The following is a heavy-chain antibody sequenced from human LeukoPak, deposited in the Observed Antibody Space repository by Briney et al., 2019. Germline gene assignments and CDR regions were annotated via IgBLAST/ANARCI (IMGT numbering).Heavy chain of an antibody. V-gene: IGHV3-23*01. J-gene: IGHJ4*02. CDR2: SGSGGSP. CDR3: AKGGSGWYPGFDY. CDR1: GFTFTNYA. D-gene: IGHD6-19*01. Sequence: GGSLRLSCAASGFTFTNYAMNWVRQAPGKGLEWVSTSGSGGSPFYADSVKGRFTVSRDNSRNTLYLQMNSLRVEDTAVYYCAKGGSGWYPGFDYWGQGILVTVSS.